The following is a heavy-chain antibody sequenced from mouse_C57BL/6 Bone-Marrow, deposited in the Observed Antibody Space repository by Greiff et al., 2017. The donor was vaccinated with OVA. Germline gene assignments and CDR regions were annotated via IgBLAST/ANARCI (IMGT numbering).Heavy chain of an antibody. CDR1: GYAFSSSW. CDR3: ARTEGLPSWFAY. J-gene: IGHJ3*01. CDR2: IYPGDGDT. D-gene: IGHD2-4*01. V-gene: IGHV1-82*01. Sequence: QVQLKQSGPELVKPGASVKISCKASGYAFSSSWMNWVKQRPGKGLEWIGRIYPGDGDTNYNGKFKGKATLTADKSSSTAYMQLSSLTSEDSAVYFCARTEGLPSWFAYWGQGTLVTVSA.